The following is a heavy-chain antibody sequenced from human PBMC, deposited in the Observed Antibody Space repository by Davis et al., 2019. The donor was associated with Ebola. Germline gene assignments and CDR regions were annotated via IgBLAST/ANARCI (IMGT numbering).Heavy chain of an antibody. CDR1: GYSFTGFH. J-gene: IGHJ4*02. Sequence: SVKVSCKASGYSFTGFHMHWVRQAPGQGLEWMGGIIPMFGAADYAQKVQGRVTITADASTSTVYMELSSLKSEDTAVYYWARGVGSNGYYSARYWGQGTLVTVSS. D-gene: IGHD3-22*01. V-gene: IGHV1-69*13. CDR2: IIPMFGAA. CDR3: ARGVGSNGYYSARY.